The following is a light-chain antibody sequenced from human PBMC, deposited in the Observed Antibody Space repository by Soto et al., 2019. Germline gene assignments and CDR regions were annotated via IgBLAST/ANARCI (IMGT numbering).Light chain of an antibody. J-gene: IGKJ2*01. Sequence: DIVMTQSPDSLAASLGERATINCKSSQSVLYSSNNKNYLAWYQQRPGQPPKLLIYWASTRESGVPDRFGGSGSGTDFTLTITSLQAEDVAVYYCQQYESTPPTFGQGTKLEIK. CDR2: WAS. CDR3: QQYESTPPT. V-gene: IGKV4-1*01. CDR1: QSVLYSSNNKNY.